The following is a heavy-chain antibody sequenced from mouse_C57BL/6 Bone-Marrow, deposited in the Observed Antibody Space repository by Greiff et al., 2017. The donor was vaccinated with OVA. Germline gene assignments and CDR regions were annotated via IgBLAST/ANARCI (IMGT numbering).Heavy chain of an antibody. Sequence: VQLQESGAELVRPGASVTLSCKASGYTFTDYEMHWVKQTPVHGLEWIGAIDPETGGTAYNQKFKGKAILTADKSSSTAYMELRSLTSEDSAVYYCTRDGYYGGFAYWGQGTLVTVSA. CDR2: IDPETGGT. CDR1: GYTFTDYE. CDR3: TRDGYYGGFAY. V-gene: IGHV1-15*01. D-gene: IGHD2-3*01. J-gene: IGHJ3*01.